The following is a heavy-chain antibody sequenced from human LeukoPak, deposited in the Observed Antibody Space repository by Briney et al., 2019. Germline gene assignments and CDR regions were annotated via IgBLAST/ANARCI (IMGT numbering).Heavy chain of an antibody. CDR3: ARVTLSDYSSGYYISVYYYYYYTDV. J-gene: IGHJ6*03. V-gene: IGHV3-48*04. Sequence: GGSLRLSCAASGFTFSIYSMNWVRQSPGKGLEWVSYISSSGSTIYYADSVKGRFTISRDNAKNSLYLQMNSLRAEDTAVYYCARVTLSDYSSGYYISVYYYYYYTDVWGKGTTVTISS. CDR1: GFTFSIYS. D-gene: IGHD3-22*01. CDR2: ISSSGSTI.